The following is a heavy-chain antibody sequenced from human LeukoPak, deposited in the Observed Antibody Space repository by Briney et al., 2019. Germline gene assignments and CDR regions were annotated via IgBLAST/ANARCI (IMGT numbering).Heavy chain of an antibody. CDR2: IYYTGST. V-gene: IGHV4-61*01. CDR3: ARALHSRAAAGIDY. J-gene: IGHJ4*02. D-gene: IGHD6-13*01. CDR1: GGSISSGSYY. Sequence: SQTLSLTCTVSGGSISSGSYYWSWIRQPPGKGLEWIGYIYYTGSTNYNPSLKSRVTISVDTSKNQFSLKLSSVTAADTAVYYCARALHSRAAAGIDYWGQGTLVTVSS.